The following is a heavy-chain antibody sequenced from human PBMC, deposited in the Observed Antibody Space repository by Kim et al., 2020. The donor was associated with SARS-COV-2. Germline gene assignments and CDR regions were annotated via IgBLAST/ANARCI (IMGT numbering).Heavy chain of an antibody. CDR3: ARDSRRIPYDSSGYLAG. D-gene: IGHD3-22*01. V-gene: IGHV3-64*01. J-gene: IGHJ4*02. Sequence: VKGRFTISRDNSKNTLYLQMGSRRAEDMAVYYCARDSRRIPYDSSGYLAGWGQGTLVTVSS.